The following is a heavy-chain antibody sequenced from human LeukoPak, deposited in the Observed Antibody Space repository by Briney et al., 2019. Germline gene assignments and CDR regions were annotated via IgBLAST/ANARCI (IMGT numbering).Heavy chain of an antibody. CDR3: ASRDYYDSSGYNDAFDI. CDR1: GFTFSSYA. V-gene: IGHV3-23*01. J-gene: IGHJ3*02. Sequence: PGGSLRLSCAASGFTFSSYAMSWVRQAPGKGLEWVSDISGSGASTYYADSVKGRFTISRDNSKNTLYLQMNSLRAEDTAVYYCASRDYYDSSGYNDAFDIWGQGTMVTVSS. D-gene: IGHD3-22*01. CDR2: ISGSGAST.